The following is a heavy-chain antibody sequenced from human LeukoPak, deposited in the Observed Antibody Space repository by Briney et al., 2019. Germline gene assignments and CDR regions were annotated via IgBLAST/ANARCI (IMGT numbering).Heavy chain of an antibody. V-gene: IGHV3-7*03. CDR1: GFTFSSYW. D-gene: IGHD1-26*01. Sequence: GGSLRLSCAASGFTFSSYWMSWVRQAPGKGLEWVANIKQDGSEKYYVDSVKGRFTISRDNAKNSLYLQMNTLRAEDTAVYYCAKGHRYSGSYHFDYWGQGTLVTVSS. CDR3: AKGHRYSGSYHFDY. CDR2: IKQDGSEK. J-gene: IGHJ4*02.